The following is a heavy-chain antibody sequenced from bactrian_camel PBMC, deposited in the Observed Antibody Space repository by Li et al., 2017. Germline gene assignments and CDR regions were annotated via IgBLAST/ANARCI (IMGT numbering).Heavy chain of an antibody. CDR2: IDTAGLT. J-gene: IGHJ4*01. V-gene: IGHV3S53*01. Sequence: HVQLVESGGGSAQVGGSLRLSCSASADALMYMAWFRQAPGQKREAVAAIDTAGLTTYTYAVQGRFTISRDNAKNTVYLQMDSLNHEDTGTYYCAADSVNLQLARWYSDWGQGTQVTVS. CDR3: AADSVNLQLARWYSD. CDR1: ADALMY. D-gene: IGHD4*01.